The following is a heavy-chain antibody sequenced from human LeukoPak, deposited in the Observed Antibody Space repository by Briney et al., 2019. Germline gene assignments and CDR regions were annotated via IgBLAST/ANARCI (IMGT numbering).Heavy chain of an antibody. CDR2: ISYDGSNK. J-gene: IGHJ6*03. CDR1: GFTFSSYA. CDR3: ARVRYSSGPTSYYMDV. Sequence: GGSLRLSCAASGFTFSSYARHWVRPPAGRGLEWVAVISYDGSNKYYADSVKGRFTISKDNSKNTMYLQMNSLRAEDTAVYYCARVRYSSGPTSYYMDVWGKGTTVTVSS. V-gene: IGHV3-30*04. D-gene: IGHD6-19*01.